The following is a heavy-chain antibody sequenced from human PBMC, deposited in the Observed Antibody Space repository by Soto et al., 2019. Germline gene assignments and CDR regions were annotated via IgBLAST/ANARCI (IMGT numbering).Heavy chain of an antibody. CDR3: ARGGDYYLDY. J-gene: IGHJ4*02. CDR2: VYLSGGT. Sequence: QLQLQESGSGLVKPSQTLSLTSGVSGGSISSGGFSWSWIRQPPGKGLEWVGYVYLSGGTYYNPSLKSRVTISVDKSKNQFSLTLSSVTAADTAVYYCARGGDYYLDYWGQGTLVTVSS. CDR1: GGSISSGGFS. D-gene: IGHD4-17*01. V-gene: IGHV4-30-2*01.